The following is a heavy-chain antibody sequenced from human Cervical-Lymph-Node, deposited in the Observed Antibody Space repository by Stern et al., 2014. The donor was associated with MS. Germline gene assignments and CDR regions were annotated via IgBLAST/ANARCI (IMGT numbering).Heavy chain of an antibody. J-gene: IGHJ4*02. V-gene: IGHV1-46*01. CDR1: GYTFTNYF. Sequence: VHLVESGAEVKKPGASVKVSCKASGYTFTNYFMHWVRQAPGQGLEWMGTLNPSGGSTSYAQNFQGGVTMTRDTSTSTVYMELSSLRSEDTAVYYCARAPICGGDCYWVEGFDYWGQGTLVTVSS. CDR3: ARAPICGGDCYWVEGFDY. D-gene: IGHD2-21*02. CDR2: LNPSGGST.